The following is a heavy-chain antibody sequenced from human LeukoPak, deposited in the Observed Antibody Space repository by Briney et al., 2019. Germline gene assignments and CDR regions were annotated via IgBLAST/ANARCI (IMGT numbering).Heavy chain of an antibody. D-gene: IGHD2-15*01. Sequence: GESLKTSCKGSGYSFTSYWIGWVRQMPGKGLEWMGIIYPGDSDTRYSPSFQGQVTISADKSISTAYLQWSSLKASDTAMYYCARHEDCSGGSCYLLGDYWGQGTLVTVSS. CDR3: ARHEDCSGGSCYLLGDY. J-gene: IGHJ4*02. CDR2: IYPGDSDT. V-gene: IGHV5-51*01. CDR1: GYSFTSYW.